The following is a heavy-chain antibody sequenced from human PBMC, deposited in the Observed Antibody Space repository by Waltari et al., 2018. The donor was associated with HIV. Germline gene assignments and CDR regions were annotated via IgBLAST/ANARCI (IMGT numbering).Heavy chain of an antibody. CDR2: IDRGGSP. D-gene: IGHD6-19*01. Sequence: QVRLQQWGAGLLKPSETLSLTCAMYGGSFSGYYYWTWIRQPPGKGLEWIGEIDRGGSPNYRPSLKSRATISRDTSKNQFSLKLTSVTAADTAVYYCAGHFEYSTGGGSVYYGMDVWGQGTTVFVSS. J-gene: IGHJ6*02. V-gene: IGHV4-34*01. CDR3: AGHFEYSTGGGSVYYGMDV. CDR1: GGSFSGYY.